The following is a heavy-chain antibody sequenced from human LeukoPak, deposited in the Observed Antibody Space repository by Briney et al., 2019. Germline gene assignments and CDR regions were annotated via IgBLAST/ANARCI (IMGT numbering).Heavy chain of an antibody. D-gene: IGHD4-17*01. J-gene: IGHJ6*02. V-gene: IGHV3-9*01. CDR3: AKEGQLYGDGRVVYGMDV. CDR2: ISWNSGSI. Sequence: GGSLRLSCAASGFTFDDYAMHWVRQAPGKGLEWVSGISWNSGSIGYADSVKGRFTISRVNAKNSLYLQMNSLRAEDTALYYCAKEGQLYGDGRVVYGMDVWGQGTTVTVSS. CDR1: GFTFDDYA.